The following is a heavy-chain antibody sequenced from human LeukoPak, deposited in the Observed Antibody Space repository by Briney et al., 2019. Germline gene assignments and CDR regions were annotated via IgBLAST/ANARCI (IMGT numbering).Heavy chain of an antibody. Sequence: SETLSLTCTVSGDSITASIYYWGWIRQPPGKGLEWIGNIKYGGTTNYNPSLKSRVTISVDTSKSQFSLKLSSVTAADTAVYYCSRRREGTSNRDYWGQGTLVTVSS. D-gene: IGHD2-2*01. CDR2: IKYGGTT. CDR1: GDSITASIYY. J-gene: IGHJ4*02. V-gene: IGHV4-39*01. CDR3: SRRREGTSNRDY.